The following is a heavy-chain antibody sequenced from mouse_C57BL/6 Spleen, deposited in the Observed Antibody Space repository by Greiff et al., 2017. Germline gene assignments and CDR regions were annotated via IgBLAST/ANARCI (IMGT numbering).Heavy chain of an antibody. CDR3: ARRDETWFAY. J-gene: IGHJ3*01. D-gene: IGHD3-3*01. CDR1: GSTFSDYG. Sequence: EVQLVESGGGLVKPGGSLTLSCAASGSTFSDYGLHWVRQAPVKGLEWVAYISSGSSTFYYADPVKGRFTISRDNAKNPLFLQMTGLRSEDTAMYYCARRDETWFAYWGQASLVTGS. V-gene: IGHV5-17*01. CDR2: ISSGSSTF.